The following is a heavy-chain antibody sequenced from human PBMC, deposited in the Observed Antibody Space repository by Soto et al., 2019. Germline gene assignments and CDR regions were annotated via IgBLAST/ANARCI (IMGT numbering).Heavy chain of an antibody. J-gene: IGHJ4*02. Sequence: EVQLVESGGGLVQLGGSLRLSCAASGITLSDHYMDWVRQAPGQGPEWVGRIRTKARSYTTEYAASVKGRFTIARDDSKNSVYLQMNSLKTEDTAVYFCSTDLAGASGGRDIDYWGQGTLVTVSS. CDR2: IRTKARSYTT. CDR1: GITLSDHY. V-gene: IGHV3-72*01. D-gene: IGHD3-10*01. CDR3: STDLAGASGGRDIDY.